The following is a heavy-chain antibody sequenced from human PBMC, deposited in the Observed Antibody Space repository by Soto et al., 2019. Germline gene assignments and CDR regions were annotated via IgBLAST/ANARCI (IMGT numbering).Heavy chain of an antibody. J-gene: IGHJ6*02. CDR1: GFTFSSYS. Sequence: GGSLRLSCAASGFTFSSYSMNWARQAPGKGLEWVSSISSSSSYIYYADSVKGRFTISRDNAKNSLYLQMNSLRAEDTAVYYCARKSTRVYYYYGMDVWGQGTTVTVSS. D-gene: IGHD2-2*01. V-gene: IGHV3-21*01. CDR2: ISSSSSYI. CDR3: ARKSTRVYYYYGMDV.